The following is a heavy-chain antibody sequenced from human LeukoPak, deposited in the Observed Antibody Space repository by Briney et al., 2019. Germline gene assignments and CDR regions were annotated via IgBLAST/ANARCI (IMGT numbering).Heavy chain of an antibody. Sequence: ASVKVSCKASGYTFTGYYMHWVRQAPGQGLEWMGWINPNSGGTNYAQKFQGRVTMTRDTSISTAYMELSRLRSDDTAVYYCARARPWGRWPENFDYWGQGTLVTVSS. CDR2: INPNSGGT. CDR3: ARARPWGRWPENFDY. CDR1: GYTFTGYY. V-gene: IGHV1-2*02. D-gene: IGHD1-14*01. J-gene: IGHJ4*02.